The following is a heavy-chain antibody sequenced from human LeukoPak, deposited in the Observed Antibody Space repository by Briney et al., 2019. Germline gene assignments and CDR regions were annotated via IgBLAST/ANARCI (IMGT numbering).Heavy chain of an antibody. D-gene: IGHD3-10*01. CDR1: GGSISSYY. CDR3: ARAADWFGELFGYYYGMDV. CDR2: IYYSGST. V-gene: IGHV4-59*01. Sequence: KTSETLSLTCTVSGGSISSYYWSWIRQPPGKGLEWIGYIYYSGSTNYNPSLKSRVTISVDTSKNQFSLKLSSVTAADTAVYYCARAADWFGELFGYYYGMDVWGQGTLVTVSS. J-gene: IGHJ6*02.